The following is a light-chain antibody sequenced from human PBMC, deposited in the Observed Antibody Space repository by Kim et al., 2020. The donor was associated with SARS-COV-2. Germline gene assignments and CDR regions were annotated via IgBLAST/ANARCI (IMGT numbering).Light chain of an antibody. CDR2: GAS. J-gene: IGKJ2*03. CDR1: QSVSST. CDR3: QQYNNWPYS. Sequence: VSPGDRATRTCRASQSVSSTLAWYQQKPGQAPRLLVYGASTRATGIPARFSGSGSGTEFTLTISSLQSEDFAVYYCQQYNNWPYSFGQGTKLEI. V-gene: IGKV3D-15*01.